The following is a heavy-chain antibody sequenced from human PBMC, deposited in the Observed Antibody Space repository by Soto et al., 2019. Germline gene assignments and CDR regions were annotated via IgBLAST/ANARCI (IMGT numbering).Heavy chain of an antibody. CDR1: GYTFTSYG. D-gene: IGHD2-2*01. V-gene: IGHV1-18*01. J-gene: IGHJ4*02. CDR2: ISAYNGNT. CDR3: ARGRYCSSTSCKPPQNDY. Sequence: ASVKVSCKASGYTFTSYGISWVRQAPGQGLEWMGWISAYNGNTNYAQKLQGRVTMTTDTSTSTAYMELRSLRSDDTAVYYCARGRYCSSTSCKPPQNDYWGQGTLVTVSS.